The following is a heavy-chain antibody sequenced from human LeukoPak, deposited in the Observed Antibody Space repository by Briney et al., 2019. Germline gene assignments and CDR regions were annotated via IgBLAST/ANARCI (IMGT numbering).Heavy chain of an antibody. CDR1: GFTFSSYS. V-gene: IGHV3-21*01. CDR2: ISSSDSYI. J-gene: IGHJ6*02. CDR3: ARGDRAREYYYYAMDV. D-gene: IGHD3-22*01. Sequence: PGGSLRLSCAASGFTFSSYSINWVRQAPGKGLEWVSSISSSDSYIYYADSVKGRFTISRDSAKNSLYLQMNSLRAEDTAVYYCARGDRAREYYYYAMDVWGQGTTVTVSS.